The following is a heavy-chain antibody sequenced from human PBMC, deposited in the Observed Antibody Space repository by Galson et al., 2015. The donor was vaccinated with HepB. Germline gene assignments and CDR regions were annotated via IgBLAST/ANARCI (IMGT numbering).Heavy chain of an antibody. J-gene: IGHJ5*02. CDR1: GYTLTELS. V-gene: IGHV1-24*01. Sequence: SVKVSCKVSGYTLTELSMHWVRQAPGKGLEWMGGFDPEDGETIYAQKFQGRVTMTEDTSTDTAYMELSSLRSEDTAVYYCATEPRRGWNELFDPWGQGTLVTVSS. D-gene: IGHD1-1*01. CDR3: ATEPRRGWNELFDP. CDR2: FDPEDGET.